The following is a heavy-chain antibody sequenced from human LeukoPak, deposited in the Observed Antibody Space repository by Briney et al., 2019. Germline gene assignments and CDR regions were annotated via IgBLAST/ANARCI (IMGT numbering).Heavy chain of an antibody. J-gene: IGHJ4*02. V-gene: IGHV3-30*18. D-gene: IGHD5-12*01. CDR3: AKDLDRFSGSTYDVY. CDR1: GFTFSSYG. CDR2: ISSDGSKK. Sequence: GGSLRLSCAAPGFTFSSYGMHWVRQAPGKGREWVAVISSDGSKKYYADSVQGRFTISRDNSKNTLDLQMNSLRTEDTAVYYCAKDLDRFSGSTYDVYWGPGTLVTVSS.